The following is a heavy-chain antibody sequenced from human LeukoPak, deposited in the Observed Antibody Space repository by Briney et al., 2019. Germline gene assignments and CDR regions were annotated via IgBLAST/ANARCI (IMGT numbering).Heavy chain of an antibody. Sequence: GGSLRLSCAASGFTFSDYYMSWIRQAPGKGLEWVSYISSSGSTIYYADSVKGRFTISRDNAKNSLYLQMNSLRAEDTAVYYCASGLLDSSGYFLNSWGQGTLVTVSS. V-gene: IGHV3-11*01. D-gene: IGHD3-22*01. CDR2: ISSSGSTI. CDR3: ASGLLDSSGYFLNS. CDR1: GFTFSDYY. J-gene: IGHJ4*02.